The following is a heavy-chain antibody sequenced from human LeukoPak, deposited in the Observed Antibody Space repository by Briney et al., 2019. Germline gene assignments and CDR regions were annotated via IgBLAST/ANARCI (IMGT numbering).Heavy chain of an antibody. J-gene: IGHJ4*02. V-gene: IGHV4-34*01. D-gene: IGHD4-17*01. CDR1: GVSFDDYY. CDR3: TRMTTGHDY. CDR2: INHSGYT. Sequence: SETLSLTCAVSGVSFDDYYWSWVRQTPGKGLEWIGEINHSGYTNDSPPLKSRVTLSIDTSRKQFSLNLRSVTVADAGIYYCTRMTTGHDYWGQGTLVTVSS.